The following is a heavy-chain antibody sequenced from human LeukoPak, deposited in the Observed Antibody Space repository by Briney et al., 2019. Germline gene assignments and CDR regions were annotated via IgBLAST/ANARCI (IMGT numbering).Heavy chain of an antibody. V-gene: IGHV4-34*01. Sequence: SETLSLTSTVQRGSPSGANWTSIRHPPGEGLEWIGEINHTGSTNYNPSFKSRVTMSADTPKNQVSLNLTSVTAADTAVYYCARGPVRLARPYDYWGQGTLVTVSS. CDR3: ARGPVRLARPYDY. CDR1: RGSPSGAN. J-gene: IGHJ4*02. D-gene: IGHD3-9*01. CDR2: INHTGST.